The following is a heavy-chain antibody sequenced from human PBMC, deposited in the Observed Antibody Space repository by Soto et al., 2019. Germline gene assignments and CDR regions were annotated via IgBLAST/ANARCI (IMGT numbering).Heavy chain of an antibody. D-gene: IGHD6-19*01. CDR3: AREGGSGWYYYDY. Sequence: SETLSLTCAVNGGSFSGYSWTWIRQAPGKGLDWIGEINYTGTTNYSPSLKSRVTMSVDTSKNQFSLELRSVSAADTAVYYCAREGGSGWYYYDYWGHGTLVTVSS. V-gene: IGHV4-34*01. J-gene: IGHJ4*01. CDR2: INYTGTT. CDR1: GGSFSGYS.